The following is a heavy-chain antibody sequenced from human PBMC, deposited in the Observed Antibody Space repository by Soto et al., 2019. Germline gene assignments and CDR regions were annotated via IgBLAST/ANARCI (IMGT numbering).Heavy chain of an antibody. Sequence: ASVKVSCKASGFAFTSSAVQWVRQARGQRLEWIGWIVVGSGNTNYAQKFQERVTITRDMSTSTAYMKLSSLRSEDTAVYYCAAEKKPYYDFWSGLRQPTTYGMDVWGQGTTVTVSS. CDR2: IVVGSGNT. CDR3: AAEKKPYYDFWSGLRQPTTYGMDV. V-gene: IGHV1-58*01. CDR1: GFAFTSSA. J-gene: IGHJ6*02. D-gene: IGHD3-3*01.